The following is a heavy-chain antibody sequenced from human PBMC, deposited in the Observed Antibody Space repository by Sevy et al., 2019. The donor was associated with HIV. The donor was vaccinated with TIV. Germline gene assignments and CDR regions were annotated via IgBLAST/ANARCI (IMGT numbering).Heavy chain of an antibody. D-gene: IGHD2-2*01. CDR1: GGSISSGDYY. CDR2: IYYSGST. V-gene: IGHV4-30-4*01. J-gene: IGHJ6*02. CDR3: ASSIVVVPAATIYYYYGMDV. Sequence: SETLSLTCTVSGGSISSGDYYWSWIGQPPGKGLEWIGYIYYSGSTYYNPSLKSRVTISVDTSKNQFSLKLSSVTAADTAVYYCASSIVVVPAATIYYYYGMDVWGQGTTVTVSS.